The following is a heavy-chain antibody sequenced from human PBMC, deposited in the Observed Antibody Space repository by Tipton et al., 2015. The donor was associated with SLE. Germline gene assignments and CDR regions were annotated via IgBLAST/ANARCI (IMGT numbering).Heavy chain of an antibody. V-gene: IGHV3-74*01. D-gene: IGHD1/OR15-1a*01. CDR2: IDRDGSST. J-gene: IGHJ5*02. CDR3: ARDWNNSWDP. Sequence: SLRLSRAASGFTSSSYWMHWVRQAPGKGLVWVSRIDRDGSSTGYADSVKGRFTISRDNAKNTLYLQMNSLRAEDTAVYYCARDWNNSWDPWGQGTLVTVSS. CDR1: GFTSSSYW.